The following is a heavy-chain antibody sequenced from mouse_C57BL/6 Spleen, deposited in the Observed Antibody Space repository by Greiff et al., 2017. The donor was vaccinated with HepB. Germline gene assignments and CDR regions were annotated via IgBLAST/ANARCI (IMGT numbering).Heavy chain of an antibody. Sequence: EVKLMESGGGLVKPGGSLKLSCAASGFTFSDYGMHWVRQAPEKGLEWVAYISSGSSTIYYADTVKGRFTISRDNAKNTLFLQMTSLRSEDTAMYYCARTSPPMDYWGQGTSVTVSS. CDR2: ISSGSSTI. CDR1: GFTFSDYG. V-gene: IGHV5-17*01. J-gene: IGHJ4*01. CDR3: ARTSPPMDY.